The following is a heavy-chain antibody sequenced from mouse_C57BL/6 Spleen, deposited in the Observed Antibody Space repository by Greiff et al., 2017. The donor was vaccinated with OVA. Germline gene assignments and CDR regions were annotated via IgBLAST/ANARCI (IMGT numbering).Heavy chain of an antibody. J-gene: IGHJ1*03. CDR3: ARRGYYGSSYVDWDFDV. Sequence: VQLQESGAELARPGASVKLSCKASGYTFTSYGISWVKQRTGQGLEWIGEIYPRSGNTYYNEKFKGKATLTADKSSSTAYMELRSLTSEDSAVYFCARRGYYGSSYVDWDFDVWGTGTTVTVSS. D-gene: IGHD1-1*01. V-gene: IGHV1-81*01. CDR2: IYPRSGNT. CDR1: GYTFTSYG.